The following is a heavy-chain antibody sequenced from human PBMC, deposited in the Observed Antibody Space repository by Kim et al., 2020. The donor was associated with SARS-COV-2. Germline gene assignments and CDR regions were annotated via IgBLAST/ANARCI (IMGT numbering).Heavy chain of an antibody. Sequence: RFTISRDNAKTSLYLQMNSLRAEDTAVYYCARDRDRVATTHYYYYYGMDVWGQGTTVTVSS. V-gene: IGHV3-11*06. D-gene: IGHD5-12*01. CDR3: ARDRDRVATTHYYYYYGMDV. J-gene: IGHJ6*02.